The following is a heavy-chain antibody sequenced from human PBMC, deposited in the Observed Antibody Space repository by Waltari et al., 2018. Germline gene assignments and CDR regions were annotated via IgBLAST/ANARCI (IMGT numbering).Heavy chain of an antibody. CDR1: GGSISSSSYY. CDR2: IYYSGST. D-gene: IGHD6-13*01. Sequence: QLQLQESGPGLVKPSETLSLTCTVSGGSISSSSYYWGWIRQPPGKGLEWIGSIYYSGSTYDNPSLKSRVTISVDTSKNQFSLKLSSVTAADTAVYYCARGSSWYSYFDYWGQGTLVTVSS. V-gene: IGHV4-39*07. CDR3: ARGSSWYSYFDY. J-gene: IGHJ4*02.